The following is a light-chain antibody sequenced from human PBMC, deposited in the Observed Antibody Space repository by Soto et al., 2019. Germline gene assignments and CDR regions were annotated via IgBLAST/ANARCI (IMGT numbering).Light chain of an antibody. Sequence: ALTQPRSVSGSPGQSVTISCTGASSDVGGYDYVSWYQQHPGKTPKLMIYDVTKRPSGVPDRFSGSKSGNTASLTISGLQAEDEADYYCCSYAGSYTLLFGGGTKLTVL. CDR3: CSYAGSYTLL. J-gene: IGLJ2*01. V-gene: IGLV2-11*01. CDR2: DVT. CDR1: SSDVGGYDY.